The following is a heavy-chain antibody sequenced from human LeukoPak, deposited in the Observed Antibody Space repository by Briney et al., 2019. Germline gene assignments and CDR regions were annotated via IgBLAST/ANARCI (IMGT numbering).Heavy chain of an antibody. CDR2: IYPSDSDT. CDR1: GYTFSTYW. CDR3: ARFYGSGAAY. Sequence: GESLKISCRGSGYTFSTYWIAWVRQMPGKGLGWMGIIYPSDSDTRYSPSFEGQVTILVDKSISTVYLQWGSLRASDTAMYYCARFYGSGAAYWGQGTLVTVSS. V-gene: IGHV5-51*01. D-gene: IGHD3-10*01. J-gene: IGHJ4*02.